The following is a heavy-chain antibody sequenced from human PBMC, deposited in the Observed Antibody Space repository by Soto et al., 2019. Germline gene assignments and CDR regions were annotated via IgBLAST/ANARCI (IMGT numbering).Heavy chain of an antibody. CDR1: GGTFSSYA. J-gene: IGHJ3*02. Sequence: SVKVSCKASGGTFSSYAISWVRQAPGQGLEWMGGIIPIFGTANYAQKFQGRVTITADKSTSTAYMELSSLRSEDTAVYYCARDRYSGYDFGAFDIWGQGTMVTGSS. V-gene: IGHV1-69*06. D-gene: IGHD5-12*01. CDR3: ARDRYSGYDFGAFDI. CDR2: IIPIFGTA.